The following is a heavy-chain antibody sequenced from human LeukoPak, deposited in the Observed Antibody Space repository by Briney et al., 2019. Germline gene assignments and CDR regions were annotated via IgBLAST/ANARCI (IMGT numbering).Heavy chain of an antibody. J-gene: IGHJ4*02. CDR2: ISTYNGDT. Sequence: ASVKVSCKASGYTFTNYDISWVRQAPGQGLEWMGWISTYNGDTNYAQKLQGRVTMTTDTSTNTAYMELRSLRSDDTAVYYCAREGLGELTLDYWGQGTLVTVSS. CDR1: GYTFTNYD. CDR3: AREGLGELTLDY. V-gene: IGHV1-18*01. D-gene: IGHD3-16*01.